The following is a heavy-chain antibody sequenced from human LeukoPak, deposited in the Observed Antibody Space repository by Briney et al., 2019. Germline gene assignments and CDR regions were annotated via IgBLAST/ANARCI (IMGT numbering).Heavy chain of an antibody. V-gene: IGHV3-21*01. CDR1: GFTFSSYS. J-gene: IGHJ5*02. CDR2: ISSSSSYI. Sequence: PGGSLRISCAASGFTFSSYSMNWVRQAPGKGLEWVSSISSSSSYIYYADSVKGRFTISRDNAKNSLYLQMNSLRAEDTAVYYCARTAEVVPAAIVGIGWFDPWGQGTLVTASS. D-gene: IGHD2-2*01. CDR3: ARTAEVVPAAIVGIGWFDP.